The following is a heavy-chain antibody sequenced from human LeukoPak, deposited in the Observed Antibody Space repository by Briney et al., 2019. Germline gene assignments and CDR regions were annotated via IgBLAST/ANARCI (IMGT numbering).Heavy chain of an antibody. J-gene: IGHJ4*02. CDR2: IYSDGRI. CDR3: ARESGYSYGLAGFFDY. CDR1: GFTVSSNY. Sequence: GRSLRLSCAASGFTVSSNYMSWVRQAPGRGLEWVSVIYSDGRIHSADSVKGGFTISRDDSKNTLSLQMNSLRAEDTAVYYCARESGYSYGLAGFFDYWGQGTLVTVSS. V-gene: IGHV3-53*01. D-gene: IGHD5-18*01.